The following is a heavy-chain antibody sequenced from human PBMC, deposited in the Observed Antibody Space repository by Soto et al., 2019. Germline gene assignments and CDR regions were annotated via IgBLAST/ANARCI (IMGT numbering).Heavy chain of an antibody. CDR2: VHSNGNT. V-gene: IGHV4-59*01. CDR1: TDSLSNYY. CDR3: ARGAGWYGY. J-gene: IGHJ4*02. Sequence: SETLSLTCTVSTDSLSNYYWSWLRQPPGKGLEWIAYVHSNGNTNYNPSLKSRVTISLDTSKNQFSLKLRSVTAADTAVYYCARGAGWYGYWGQGTPVTVSS. D-gene: IGHD6-19*01.